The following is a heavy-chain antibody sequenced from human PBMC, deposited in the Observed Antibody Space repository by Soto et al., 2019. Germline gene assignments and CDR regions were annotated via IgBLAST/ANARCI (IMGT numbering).Heavy chain of an antibody. V-gene: IGHV4-4*02. J-gene: IGHJ5*02. CDR2: IYHIGST. CDR1: GGSVSSTNW. Sequence: SETLSLTCAVSGGSVSSTNWWSWVRQSPGKGLEWIGDIYHIGSTNYNPSLRGRVTISVDKSNNQFSLTLKYVTAADTAVYYCARETYGDYVGYFDPWGQG. CDR3: ARETYGDYVGYFDP. D-gene: IGHD4-17*01.